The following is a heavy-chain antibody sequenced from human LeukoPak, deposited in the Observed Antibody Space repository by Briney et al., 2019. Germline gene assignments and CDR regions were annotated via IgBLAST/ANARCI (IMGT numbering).Heavy chain of an antibody. CDR3: ARVSIPAADFGY. CDR1: GGSFSGYY. Sequence: SSETLSLTCAVYGGSFSGYYWSWIRQPPGKGLEWIGEINHSGGTNYNPSLKSRVTISVDTSKNQFSLKLSSVTAADTAVYYCARVSIPAADFGYWGQGTLVTVSS. J-gene: IGHJ4*02. CDR2: INHSGGT. D-gene: IGHD2-2*01. V-gene: IGHV4-34*01.